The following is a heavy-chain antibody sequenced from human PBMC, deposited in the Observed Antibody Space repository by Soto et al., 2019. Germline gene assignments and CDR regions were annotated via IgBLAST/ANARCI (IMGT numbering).Heavy chain of an antibody. CDR3: ARHDFYYFDY. CDR1: GGTISRGGFC. D-gene: IGHD2-21*02. CDR2: IYYSGST. V-gene: IGHV4-31*03. Sequence: SHTLSLTCTVSGGTISRGGFCWTWMRQHPGEGLEWIGYIYYSGSTYYNPSLKSRVTIPVDTSKNQFSLKLSSVTAADTAVYYCARHDFYYFDYWGQGTLVTVSS. J-gene: IGHJ4*02.